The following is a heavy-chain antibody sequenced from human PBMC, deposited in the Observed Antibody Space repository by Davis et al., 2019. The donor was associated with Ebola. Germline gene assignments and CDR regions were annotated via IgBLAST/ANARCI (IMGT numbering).Heavy chain of an antibody. CDR1: GLSFSGYY. V-gene: IGHV4-34*01. D-gene: IGHD6-6*01. CDR2: INHSGST. Sequence: PSESLSLSCAVYGLSFSGYYWSWLRQPPGKGLAWIGEINHSGSTNYNPSLKSRVTLSVDTSKNQFSLKLSSVTAADTAVYYCARVPSIAARFNWFDPRGQGTLVTVSS. J-gene: IGHJ5*02. CDR3: ARVPSIAARFNWFDP.